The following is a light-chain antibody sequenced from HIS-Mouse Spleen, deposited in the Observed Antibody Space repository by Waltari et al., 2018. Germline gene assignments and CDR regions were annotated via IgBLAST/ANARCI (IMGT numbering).Light chain of an antibody. Sequence: QSALTQPRSVSGSPGQSVTISCTGTSSDVGSYNLVSWYQQHPGKAPKLMIYEGRKRPSGVSNRFSGSKSGNTASLTISGLQAEDEADYYCCSYAGSSTWVFGGGTKLTVL. J-gene: IGLJ3*02. CDR2: EGR. V-gene: IGLV2-23*01. CDR3: CSYAGSSTWV. CDR1: SSDVGSYNL.